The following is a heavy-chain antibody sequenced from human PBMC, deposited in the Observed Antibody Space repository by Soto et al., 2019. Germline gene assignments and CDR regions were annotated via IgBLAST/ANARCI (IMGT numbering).Heavy chain of an antibody. CDR3: ARQGNGAEGFDY. D-gene: IGHD4-17*01. J-gene: IGHJ4*02. CDR2: FYPGDSDT. Sequence: ASLQISCKGSGYYYPSYWIVFVRQMPGKGLEWMGIFYPGDSDTRYSPSFQGQVTISADRSISTAYLQWSSLKPSDTAMYYCARQGNGAEGFDYWGQGTLVTVSS. CDR1: GYYYPSYW. V-gene: IGHV5-51*01.